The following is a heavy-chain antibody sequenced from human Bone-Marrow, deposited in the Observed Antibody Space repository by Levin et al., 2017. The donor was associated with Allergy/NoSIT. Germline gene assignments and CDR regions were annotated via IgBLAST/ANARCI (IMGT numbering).Heavy chain of an antibody. CDR3: ARAGWRNVVVDGSGVDY. D-gene: IGHD2-21*01. V-gene: IGHV3-7*01. Sequence: GESLMISCTASGFTCSNYWMIWVRQAPGKGLEWVASIKQDGTETNYVDSLEGRFDASRDNAKNSRYLQMYSLRVEDAAMYFCARAGWRNVVVDGSGVDYWGQGTMVTVSS. CDR2: IKQDGTET. CDR1: GFTCSNYW. J-gene: IGHJ4*02.